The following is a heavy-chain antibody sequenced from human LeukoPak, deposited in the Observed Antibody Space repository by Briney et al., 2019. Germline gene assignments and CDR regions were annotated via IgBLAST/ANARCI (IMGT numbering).Heavy chain of an antibody. J-gene: IGHJ4*02. D-gene: IGHD5-18*01. CDR3: ARDSGYSYADDY. CDR1: GLTFSGYW. V-gene: IGHV3-74*03. CDR2: INSDGSST. Sequence: GGSLRLSCAASGLTFSGYWMHWVRQVPGKGLVWVSRINSDGSSTTYADSVKGRFTISRDNAKDSLYLQMSSLRDEDTAVYYCARDSGYSYADDYWGQGTLVTVSS.